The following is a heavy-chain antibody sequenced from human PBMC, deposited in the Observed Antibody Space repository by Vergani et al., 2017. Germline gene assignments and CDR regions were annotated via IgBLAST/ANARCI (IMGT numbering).Heavy chain of an antibody. Sequence: HLVQSGAEVKKPGSSVRVSCKASGDTFSSYALSWVRQAPGQGLEWMGGIIPMYGMSNYAQRFQGRVTIAADTSTDTAHLELSSLRSEDTAVYYCATPQTVTTGGIEGLGQGTNGIVSS. J-gene: IGHJ6*02. CDR3: ATPQTVTTGGIEG. CDR1: GDTFSSYA. CDR2: IIPMYGMS. V-gene: IGHV1-69*17. D-gene: IGHD4-17*01.